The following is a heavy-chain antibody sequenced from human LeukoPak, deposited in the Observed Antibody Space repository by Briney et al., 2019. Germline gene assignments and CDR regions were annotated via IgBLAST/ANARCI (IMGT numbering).Heavy chain of an antibody. CDR2: IYYSGST. CDR3: ARPGDTAMAFDY. J-gene: IGHJ4*02. D-gene: IGHD5-18*01. CDR1: GGSISSYY. V-gene: IGHV4-59*08. Sequence: SETLSLTCTVSGGSISSYYWNWIRRPPGKGLEWIGYIYYSGSTNYNPPLKSRVTISVDTSKNQFSLKLSSVTAADTAVYYCARPGDTAMAFDYWGQGTLVTVSS.